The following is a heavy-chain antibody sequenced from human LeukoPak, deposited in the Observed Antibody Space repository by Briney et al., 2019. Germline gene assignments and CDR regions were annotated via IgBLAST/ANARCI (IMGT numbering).Heavy chain of an antibody. V-gene: IGHV1-69*10. CDR1: GGTFSSYT. CDR2: IIPIGGIT. J-gene: IGHJ5*02. Sequence: ASVKVSCEASGGTFSSYTISWVRQAPGQGLEWMGRIIPIGGITNYAQKLQGRVTITADKSTRTAYMALSRPRAEDTAVYSCARDKESGYYTNWFDPWGQGTLVTVSS. CDR3: ARDKESGYYTNWFDP. D-gene: IGHD3-22*01.